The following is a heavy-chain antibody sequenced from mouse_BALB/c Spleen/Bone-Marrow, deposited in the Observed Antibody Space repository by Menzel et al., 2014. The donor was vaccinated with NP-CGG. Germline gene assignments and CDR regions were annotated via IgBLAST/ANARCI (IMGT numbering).Heavy chain of an antibody. Sequence: LQQSGAELVKPGASVKMSCKASGYTFTSYNMHWVKQTPGQGLEWIGAIYPGNGDTSYNQKFKGKATLTADKSSSTAYMQHSSLPSEDSAVYYCARSGSSGYYAMVYWGQGTSVTVSS. D-gene: IGHD3-1*01. J-gene: IGHJ4*01. CDR2: IYPGNGDT. CDR1: GYTFTSYN. V-gene: IGHV1-12*01. CDR3: ARSGSSGYYAMVY.